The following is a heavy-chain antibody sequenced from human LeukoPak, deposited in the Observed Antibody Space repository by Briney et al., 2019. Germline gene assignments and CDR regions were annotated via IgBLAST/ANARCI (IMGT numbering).Heavy chain of an antibody. CDR2: INPNSGGT. V-gene: IGHV1-2*02. J-gene: IGHJ4*02. Sequence: GASVKVSCKASGDTFTGYYMHWVRQAPGQGLEWMGWINPNSGGTYYAQKFQGRVSMTRDTSISTAYMELSSLRSDDTAVYYCYYRVSSGYLTWGQGTLVAVSS. CDR3: YYRVSSGYLT. D-gene: IGHD3-22*01. CDR1: GDTFTGYY.